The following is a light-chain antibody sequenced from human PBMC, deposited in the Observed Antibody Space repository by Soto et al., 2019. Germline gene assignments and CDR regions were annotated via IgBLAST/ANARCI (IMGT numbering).Light chain of an antibody. CDR3: AAWDDSLNGHWV. J-gene: IGLJ3*02. CDR2: SNN. V-gene: IGLV1-44*01. CDR1: SSNIGSNP. Sequence: QAVVTQPPSASGTPGQRVTISCSGSSSNIGSNPVNWYQQLPGTAPKLLINSNNQRPSGVPDRFSGSKSGTSASLAISGLQSEDEADYYCAAWDDSLNGHWVFGGGTKLTVL.